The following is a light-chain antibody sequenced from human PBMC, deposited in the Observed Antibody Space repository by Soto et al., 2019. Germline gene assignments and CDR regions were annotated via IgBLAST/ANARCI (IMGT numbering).Light chain of an antibody. CDR2: DVT. J-gene: IGLJ2*01. CDR1: SSDVGGYNY. V-gene: IGLV2-14*03. CDR3: SSYTSSTTHVV. Sequence: QSVLTQPASVSGSPGQSITISCTGTSSDVGGYNYVSWYQHHPGKAPKLMIYDVTNRPSGLSNRFSGSKSGNTASLTISGLQAEDEADYYCSSYTSSTTHVVFGGGTKVTVL.